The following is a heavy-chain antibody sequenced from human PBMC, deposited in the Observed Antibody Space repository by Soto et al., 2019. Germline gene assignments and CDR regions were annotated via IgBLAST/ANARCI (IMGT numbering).Heavy chain of an antibody. CDR3: AREVSLVPHYSYGLEV. CDR2: INSDGSST. CDR1: GFTFSSYW. D-gene: IGHD3-9*01. Sequence: GGSMRLSCAASGFTFSSYWMHWVRQAPGKGLVWVSRINSDGSSTSYADSVKGRFTISRDNAKNTLYLQMNSLRAEDTAVYYCAREVSLVPHYSYGLEVWCPGTVLTV. J-gene: IGHJ6*02. V-gene: IGHV3-74*01.